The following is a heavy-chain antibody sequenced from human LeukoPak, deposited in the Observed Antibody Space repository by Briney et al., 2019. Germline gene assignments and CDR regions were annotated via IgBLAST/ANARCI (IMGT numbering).Heavy chain of an antibody. V-gene: IGHV3-7*01. D-gene: IGHD3-3*02. Sequence: GGSLRLSCAASDFTFSIYGMHWVRQAPGKGLEWVANINQDGSETFYVDSVKGRFTISRDNDKNSVYLQMNSLRAEDTAFYYCARLGAGMHFFYLDLWGQGPLVTVSS. CDR2: INQDGSET. J-gene: IGHJ4*02. CDR3: ARLGAGMHFFYLDL. CDR1: DFTFSIYG.